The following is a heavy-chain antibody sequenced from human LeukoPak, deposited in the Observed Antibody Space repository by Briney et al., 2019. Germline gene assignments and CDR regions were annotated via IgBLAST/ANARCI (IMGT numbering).Heavy chain of an antibody. V-gene: IGHV1-46*01. CDR3: ARDKTGTHGFDP. CDR1: GYTFTSYY. CDR2: INPSGGST. Sequence: GASVKVSCKASGYTFTSYYMHWVRQAPGQGLEWMGIINPSGGSTSYAQKFQGRVTMTRNTSISTAYMELSSLRSEDTAVYYCARDKTGTHGFDPWGQGTLVTVSS. D-gene: IGHD1-1*01. J-gene: IGHJ5*02.